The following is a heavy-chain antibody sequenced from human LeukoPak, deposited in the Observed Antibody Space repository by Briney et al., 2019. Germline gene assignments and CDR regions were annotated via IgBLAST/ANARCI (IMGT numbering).Heavy chain of an antibody. D-gene: IGHD3-22*01. CDR1: GFTFSSYG. V-gene: IGHV3-23*01. CDR2: ISGSGGST. CDR3: AKASAMIVVVSKHFDY. Sequence: GGSLRLSCAASGFTFSSYGMHWVRQAPGKGLEWVSAISGSGGSTYYADSVKGRFTISRDNSKNTLYLQMNSLRAEDTAVYYCAKASAMIVVVSKHFDYWGQGTLVTVSS. J-gene: IGHJ4*02.